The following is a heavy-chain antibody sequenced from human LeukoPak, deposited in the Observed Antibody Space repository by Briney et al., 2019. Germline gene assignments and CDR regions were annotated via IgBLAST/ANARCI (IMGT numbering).Heavy chain of an antibody. D-gene: IGHD6-13*01. J-gene: IGHJ6*03. Sequence: ASVKVSCKASGYTFSIYGISWVRQAPGQGLEWMGWINGYNGNTNYAQKFQGRVTMTTDTSTSTAYMELRSLRSDDTAVYYCARKCSSSFYYYYYYMDVWGKGTTVTVSS. CDR2: INGYNGNT. CDR1: GYTFSIYG. CDR3: ARKCSSSFYYYYYYMDV. V-gene: IGHV1-18*01.